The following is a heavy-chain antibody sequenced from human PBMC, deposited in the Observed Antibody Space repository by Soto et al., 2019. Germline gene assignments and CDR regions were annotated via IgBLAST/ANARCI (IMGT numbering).Heavy chain of an antibody. Sequence: SGGSLRLSCAASGFTFSSYGMHWVRQAPGKGLEWVAVISYDGSNKYYADFVKGRFTISRDNSKNTLYLQMNSLRAEDTAVYYCTPYYYGSGSPRSGDYFDYWGQGTLVTVSS. CDR3: TPYYYGSGSPRSGDYFDY. CDR1: GFTFSSYG. D-gene: IGHD3-10*01. CDR2: ISYDGSNK. J-gene: IGHJ4*02. V-gene: IGHV3-30*03.